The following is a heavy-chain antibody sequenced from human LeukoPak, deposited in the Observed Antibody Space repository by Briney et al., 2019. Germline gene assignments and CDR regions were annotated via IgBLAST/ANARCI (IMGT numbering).Heavy chain of an antibody. CDR1: GYSFTSYW. CDR3: ARRATVTTVDY. V-gene: IGHV5-51*01. J-gene: IGHJ4*02. CDR2: IYPGDSDT. Sequence: GESLKISCEGSGYSFTSYWIGWVRQVPGKGLEWMGIIYPGDSDTRYSPSFQGQVTISADKSISTAYLQWSSLKASDTAMYYCARRATVTTVDYWGQGTLVTVSS. D-gene: IGHD4-17*01.